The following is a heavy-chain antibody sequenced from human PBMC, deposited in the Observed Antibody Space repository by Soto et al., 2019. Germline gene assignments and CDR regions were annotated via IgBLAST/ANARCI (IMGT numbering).Heavy chain of an antibody. V-gene: IGHV4-30-4*01. J-gene: IGHJ6*02. Sequence: SETLSLTCTVSGGSISSGDYYWSWIRQPPGKGLEWIGYIYYSGSTYYNPSLKSRVTISVDTSKNQFSLKLSSVTAADTAVYYCARVCGGDCHNGMDVWGQGTTVTVS. CDR3: ARVCGGDCHNGMDV. CDR2: IYYSGST. D-gene: IGHD2-21*02. CDR1: GGSISSGDYY.